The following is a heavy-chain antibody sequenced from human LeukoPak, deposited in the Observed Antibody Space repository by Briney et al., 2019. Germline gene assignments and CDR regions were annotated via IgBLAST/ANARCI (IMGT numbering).Heavy chain of an antibody. CDR3: AKDFSSQPPADTMVRGVTPESHYYFDY. D-gene: IGHD3-10*01. V-gene: IGHV3-30*02. Sequence: PGGSLRLSCAASGFTFSSYAMHWVRQAPGKGLEWVAFIRYDGSNKYYADSVKGRFTISRDNSKNTLYLQMNSLRAEDTAVYYCAKDFSSQPPADTMVRGVTPESHYYFDYWGQGTLVTVSS. J-gene: IGHJ4*02. CDR1: GFTFSSYA. CDR2: IRYDGSNK.